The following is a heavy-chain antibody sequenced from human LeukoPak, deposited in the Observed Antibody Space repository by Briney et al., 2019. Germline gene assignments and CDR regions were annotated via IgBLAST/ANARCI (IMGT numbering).Heavy chain of an antibody. CDR3: ARGLRIVGATPWFDP. CDR2: IYYSGST. CDR1: GGSISSYY. V-gene: IGHV4-59*01. J-gene: IGHJ5*02. D-gene: IGHD1-26*01. Sequence: SETLSLTCTVSGGSISSYYWSWIRQPPGKGLEWIGYIYYSGSTNYNPSLKSRVTISVDTSKNQFSLKLSSVTAADTAVYYSARGLRIVGATPWFDPWGQGTLVTVSS.